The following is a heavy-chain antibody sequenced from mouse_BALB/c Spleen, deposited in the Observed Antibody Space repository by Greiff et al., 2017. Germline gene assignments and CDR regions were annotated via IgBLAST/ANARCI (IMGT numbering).Heavy chain of an antibody. V-gene: IGHV1S137*01. CDR1: GYTFTDYA. Sequence: QVQLQQSGAELVRPGVSVKISCKGSGYTFTDYAMHWVKQSHAKSLEWIGVISTYYGDASYNQKFKGKATMTVDKSSSTAYMELARLTSEDSAIYYCARGPNYYGSTRYFDVWGAGTTVTVSS. J-gene: IGHJ1*01. D-gene: IGHD1-1*01. CDR2: ISTYYGDA. CDR3: ARGPNYYGSTRYFDV.